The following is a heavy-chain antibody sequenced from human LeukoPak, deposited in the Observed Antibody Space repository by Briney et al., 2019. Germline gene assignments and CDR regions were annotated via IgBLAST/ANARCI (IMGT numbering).Heavy chain of an antibody. J-gene: IGHJ3*02. CDR1: GGSISKYY. Sequence: PSETLSLICTVSGGSISKYYWSWIRQSPGKGLEWIGYIYYSGSTIYNPSLKSRVTISVDTSKNQFSLKLSSVTAADTAVYYCARDPLELDAFDIWGQGTMVTVSS. CDR2: IYYSGST. CDR3: ARDPLELDAFDI. D-gene: IGHD1-7*01. V-gene: IGHV4-59*01.